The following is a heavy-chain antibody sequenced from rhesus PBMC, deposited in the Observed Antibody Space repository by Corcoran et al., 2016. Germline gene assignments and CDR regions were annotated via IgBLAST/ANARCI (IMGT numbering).Heavy chain of an antibody. CDR1: GFTFSSYG. CDR3: AKRYFDY. CDR2: INSGGGST. V-gene: IGHV3S5*01. Sequence: EVQLVETGGGLVQPGGSLKLSCAASGFTFSSYGMSWVRQAPGQGLEWVSAINSGGGSTYYADSVKGRFTISRDNSKNTLSLQMNSLRAEDTAVYYCAKRYFDYWGQGVLVTVSS. J-gene: IGHJ4*01.